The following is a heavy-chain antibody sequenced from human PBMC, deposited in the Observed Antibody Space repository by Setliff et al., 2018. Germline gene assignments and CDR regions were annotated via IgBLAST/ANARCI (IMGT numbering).Heavy chain of an antibody. CDR3: RVWLGDLSRDF. Sequence: PSETLSLTCAVSNFSVNSGYTWGWIRQPPGKGLEWIGIMFDNVGTFYNPSLKSRFTISRDASENSISLQMNSLRVDDTAVYFCRVWLGDLSRDFWGQGTLVTVS. J-gene: IGHJ4*02. V-gene: IGHV4-38-2*01. CDR1: NFSVNSGYT. CDR2: MFDNVGT. D-gene: IGHD3-10*01.